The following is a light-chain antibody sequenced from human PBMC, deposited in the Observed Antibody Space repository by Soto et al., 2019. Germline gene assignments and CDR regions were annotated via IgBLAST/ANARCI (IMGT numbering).Light chain of an antibody. Sequence: QSVLTQPPSASGTPGQRVTIFCSGSSSNIGGNPVNWYQQVPGTAPKLLIYSNNQRPSGVPDRFSGSKSGTSASLAIGGLQSEDEADYYCAAWDDSLNGHVVFGGGTKLTVL. V-gene: IGLV1-44*01. CDR3: AAWDDSLNGHVV. J-gene: IGLJ2*01. CDR2: SNN. CDR1: SSNIGGNP.